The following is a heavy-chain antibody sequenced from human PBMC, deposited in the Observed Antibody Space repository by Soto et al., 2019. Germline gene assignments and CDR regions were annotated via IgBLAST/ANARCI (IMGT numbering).Heavy chain of an antibody. V-gene: IGHV1-69*01. Sequence: QVQLVQPGAEVKKPGSSVKVSCKASGGTFSSYAISWVRQAPGQGLEWMGGIIPIFGTANYAQKFQGRVTITADESTSTAYMELSSLRSEDTAVYYCARVALVCTNGVCYTGDLDYWGQGTLVTVSS. CDR1: GGTFSSYA. J-gene: IGHJ4*02. D-gene: IGHD2-8*01. CDR3: ARVALVCTNGVCYTGDLDY. CDR2: IIPIFGTA.